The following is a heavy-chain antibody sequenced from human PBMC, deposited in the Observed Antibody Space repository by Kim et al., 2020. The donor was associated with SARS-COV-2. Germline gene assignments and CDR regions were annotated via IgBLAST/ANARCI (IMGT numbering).Heavy chain of an antibody. J-gene: IGHJ3*02. D-gene: IGHD3-22*01. CDR1: GYTLTELS. CDR2: FDPEDGET. V-gene: IGHV1-24*01. Sequence: ASVKVSCKVSGYTLTELSMHWVRQAPGKGLEWMGGFDPEDGETIYAQKFQGRVTMTEDTSTDTAYMELSSLRSEDTAVYYCATTASYDSSGSDAFDIWGQGTMVTVSS. CDR3: ATTASYDSSGSDAFDI.